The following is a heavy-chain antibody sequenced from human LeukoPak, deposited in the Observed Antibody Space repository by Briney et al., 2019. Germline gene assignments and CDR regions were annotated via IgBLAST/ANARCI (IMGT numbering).Heavy chain of an antibody. Sequence: GASVTVSYTASGYTFPHCYMHWLRQAPAPALEWMGWINPNSGCTNYAQKLHGRVTMTRDTFTRTAYMELSRLRSDDTAVYYCARARFFIRRSGCWCFCWGGGTVV. CDR3: ARARFFIRRSGCWCFC. J-gene: IGHJ4*02. CDR2: INPNSGCT. D-gene: IGHD3-3*01. V-gene: IGHV1-2*02. CDR1: GYTFPHCY.